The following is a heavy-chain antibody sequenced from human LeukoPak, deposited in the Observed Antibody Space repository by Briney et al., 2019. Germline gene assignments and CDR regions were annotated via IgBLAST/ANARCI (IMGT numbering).Heavy chain of an antibody. J-gene: IGHJ4*02. V-gene: IGHV3-30*18. D-gene: IGHD7-27*01. CDR2: ISYDGSNK. CDR3: AKDLGNLWGSDY. CDR1: GFTFSSYG. Sequence: PGGSLRLSCAASGFTFSSYGMHWVRQAPGKGLEWVAVISYDGSNKYYADSVKGRFTISRDNSKNTLYLQMNSLRAEDTAVYYCAKDLGNLWGSDYRGQGTLVTVSS.